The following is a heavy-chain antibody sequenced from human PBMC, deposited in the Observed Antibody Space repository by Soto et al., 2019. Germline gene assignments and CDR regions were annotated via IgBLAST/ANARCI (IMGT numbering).Heavy chain of an antibody. D-gene: IGHD3-16*01. CDR2: VFYGGT. CDR3: ASYRGALYFES. CDR1: GRPMSSNY. J-gene: IGHJ4*02. V-gene: IGHV4-59*01. Sequence: KASETLSLTCSVSGRPMSSNYWSWIRQSPDKGLEWLGYVFYGGTDYNPSLGGRVSMSVETSKSQFSLKLTSVTVADTAVYYCASYRGALYFESWGPGILVTVPQ.